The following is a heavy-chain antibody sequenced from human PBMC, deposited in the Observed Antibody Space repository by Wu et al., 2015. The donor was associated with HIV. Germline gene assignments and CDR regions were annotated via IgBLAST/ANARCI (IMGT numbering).Heavy chain of an antibody. J-gene: IGHJ5*02. CDR2: IIPIFGTA. Sequence: QVQLVQSGAEVKKPGSSVKVSCKASGGTFSSYAISWVRQAPGQGLEWMGGIIPIFGTANYAQKFQGRVAITADESTSTAYMELSSLRSEDAAVYYCASCIVGATLGWFDPWGQGTLVTVSS. CDR1: GGTFSSYA. D-gene: IGHD1-26*01. V-gene: IGHV1-69*12. CDR3: ASCIVGATLGWFDP.